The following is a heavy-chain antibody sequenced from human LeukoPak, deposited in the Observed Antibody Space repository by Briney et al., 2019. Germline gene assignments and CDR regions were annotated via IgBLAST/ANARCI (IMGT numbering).Heavy chain of an antibody. CDR1: GFTVSDNY. D-gene: IGHD1-26*01. J-gene: IGHJ3*02. Sequence: GGSLRLSCAASGFTVSDNYMTWVRQAPGKGLEWVSSIYSAGATHYAESVKGRFAISRDNSKNTLYLQMNSLRTEDMAVYYCARIEWERLGRAFDIWGQGTMVTVSS. V-gene: IGHV3-53*01. CDR2: IYSAGAT. CDR3: ARIEWERLGRAFDI.